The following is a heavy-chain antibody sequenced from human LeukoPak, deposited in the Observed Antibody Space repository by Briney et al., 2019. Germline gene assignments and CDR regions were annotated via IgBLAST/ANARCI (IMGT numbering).Heavy chain of an antibody. CDR1: GFTFSSYW. CDR3: ARGGRYSYGYNDY. Sequence: PGGSLRLSCAASGFTFSSYWMHWVRQAPGKGLVWVSRINSDGSSTSYADSVKGRFTISRDNAKNTLYLQMNSLRAEDTAVYYCARGGRYSYGYNDYWGQGTLVTVSS. D-gene: IGHD5-18*01. V-gene: IGHV3-74*01. CDR2: INSDGSST. J-gene: IGHJ4*02.